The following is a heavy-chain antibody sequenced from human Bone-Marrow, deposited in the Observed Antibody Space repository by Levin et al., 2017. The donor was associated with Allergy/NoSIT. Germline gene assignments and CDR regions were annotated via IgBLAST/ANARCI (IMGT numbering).Heavy chain of an antibody. V-gene: IGHV1-2*02. CDR3: ARDGIQITMIVVVNYYFDY. Sequence: AASVKVSCKASGYTFTGYYMHWVRQAPGQGLEWMGWINPNSGGTNYAQKFQGRVTMTRDTSISTAYMELSRLRSDDTAVYYCARDGIQITMIVVVNYYFDYWGQGTLVTVSS. D-gene: IGHD3-22*01. J-gene: IGHJ4*02. CDR1: GYTFTGYY. CDR2: INPNSGGT.